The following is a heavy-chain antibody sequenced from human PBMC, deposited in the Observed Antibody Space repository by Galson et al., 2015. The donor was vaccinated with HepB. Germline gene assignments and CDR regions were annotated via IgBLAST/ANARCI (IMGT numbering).Heavy chain of an antibody. D-gene: IGHD2-2*01. CDR2: IYYSGST. V-gene: IGHV4-39*01. CDR1: GGSISSSSYY. CDR3: ARLIVVVPAAIRWWFDP. Sequence: SETLSLTCTVSGGSISSSSYYWGWIRQPPGKGLEWIGSIYYSGSTYYNPSLKSRVTISVDTSKNQFSLKLSSVTAADTAVYYCARLIVVVPAAIRWWFDPWGQGTLVTVSS. J-gene: IGHJ5*02.